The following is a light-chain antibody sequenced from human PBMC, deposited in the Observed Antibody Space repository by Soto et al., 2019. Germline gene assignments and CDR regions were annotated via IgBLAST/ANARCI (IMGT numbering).Light chain of an antibody. Sequence: EIVMTQSPATLSVSPGERATLSCRASQSVSSNLAWYQQKPGQAPRILIYGASTRATGIPARFSGSGSGTEFTLTISSLQSEDFAFYYCQQYNTWPPFTFGPGTKVDIK. CDR1: QSVSSN. CDR3: QQYNTWPPFT. J-gene: IGKJ3*01. V-gene: IGKV3-15*01. CDR2: GAS.